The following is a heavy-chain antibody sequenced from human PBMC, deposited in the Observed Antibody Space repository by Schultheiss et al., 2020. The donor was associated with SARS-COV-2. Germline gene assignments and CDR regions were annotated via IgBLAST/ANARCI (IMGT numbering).Heavy chain of an antibody. D-gene: IGHD5-12*01. CDR1: GGSVRSYF. CDR2: IYYSGST. V-gene: IGHV4-59*02. Sequence: SQTLSLTCTVSGGSVRSYFWSWIRQTPGKGLEWIGYIYYSGSTNYNPSLKSRVTMSVDTSKNQFSLKLGSVTAADTAVYYCASVPYSGYDALWEGPWFDYWGQGTLVTVSS. J-gene: IGHJ4*02. CDR3: ASVPYSGYDALWEGPWFDY.